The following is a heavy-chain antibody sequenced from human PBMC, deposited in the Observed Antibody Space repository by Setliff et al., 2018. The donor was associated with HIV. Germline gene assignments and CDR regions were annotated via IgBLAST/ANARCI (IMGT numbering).Heavy chain of an antibody. J-gene: IGHJ6*03. D-gene: IGHD6-13*01. CDR3: ARDRVAAAGEAYYYYYMDV. CDR1: GFRFSDYW. V-gene: IGHV3-7*01. CDR2: IKQDGSEK. Sequence: PGGSLRLSCGASGFRFSDYWMTWVRQAPGRGLESVANIKQDGSEKFYVDSVKGRFTISRDNAKNSLYPQMNGLRAEDTAVYYCARDRVAAAGEAYYYYYMDVWGKGTTVTVSS.